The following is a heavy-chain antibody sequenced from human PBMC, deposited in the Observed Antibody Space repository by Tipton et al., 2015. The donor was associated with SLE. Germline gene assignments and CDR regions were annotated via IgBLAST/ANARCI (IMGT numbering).Heavy chain of an antibody. J-gene: IGHJ6*03. D-gene: IGHD2-2*01. CDR1: GGSLSGHF. CDR2: INHSGST. V-gene: IGHV4-34*01. Sequence: TLSLTCAVYGGSLSGHFWSWIRQPPGKGLEWIGDINHSGSTNYNPSLKSRLTISVDTSKNQFSLKLSSVTAADTAVYYCARGRSTSLPMDVWGKGTTVTVSS. CDR3: ARGRSTSLPMDV.